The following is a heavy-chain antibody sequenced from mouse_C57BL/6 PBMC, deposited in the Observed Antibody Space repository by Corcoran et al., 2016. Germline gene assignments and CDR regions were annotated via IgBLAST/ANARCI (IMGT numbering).Heavy chain of an antibody. Sequence: QVQLQQSRPELVKPGASVKISCKASGYTFTDYSINWVKQRPGQGLDWIGWIFPGSGSTYYNEKFKGKATLTVDKSSSTAYMLLSSLTSEDSAVYFCARPYSKENYFDYWGQGTTLTVSS. CDR1: GYTFTDYS. J-gene: IGHJ2*01. CDR2: IFPGSGST. CDR3: ARPYSKENYFDY. D-gene: IGHD2-5*01. V-gene: IGHV1-75*01.